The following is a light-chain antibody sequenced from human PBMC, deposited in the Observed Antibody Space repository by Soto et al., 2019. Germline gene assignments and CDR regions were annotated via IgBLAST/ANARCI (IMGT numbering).Light chain of an antibody. CDR2: GAA. CDR1: QSVSSN. J-gene: IGKJ1*01. Sequence: EIVMTQSPATLSVSLGERATLSCRAGQSVSSNLAWYQHKPGQAPRLLIHGAATRATGIPARFSGSGSGTEFTLTISSLQSEDFAIYYCQQYESWPPWTFGQGTKVEIK. V-gene: IGKV3-15*01. CDR3: QQYESWPPWT.